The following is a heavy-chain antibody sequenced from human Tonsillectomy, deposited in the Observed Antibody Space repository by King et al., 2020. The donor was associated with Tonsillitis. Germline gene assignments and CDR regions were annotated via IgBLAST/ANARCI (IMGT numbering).Heavy chain of an antibody. D-gene: IGHD6-13*01. J-gene: IGHJ3*02. CDR1: GYSFTSHW. CDR3: ARQGSSWYGSFDI. Sequence: VQLVESGAEVKKPGESLKISCAGSGYSFTSHWIAWVRQMPGKGLEWMGIIYPDDSDTRYSPSFEGQVTFSADKSISTVYFHFTSPKASDTAMYYCARQGSSWYGSFDIWGQGTMVTVSS. V-gene: IGHV5-51*01. CDR2: IYPDDSDT.